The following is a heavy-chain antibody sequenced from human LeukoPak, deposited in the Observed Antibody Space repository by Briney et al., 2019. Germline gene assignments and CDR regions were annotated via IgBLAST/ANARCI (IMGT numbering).Heavy chain of an antibody. CDR2: IYTGGTT. J-gene: IGHJ4*02. D-gene: IGHD6-6*01. Sequence: GGSLRLSCAASGFTVTSNHMNWVRQAPGKGLEWVSIIYTGGTTHYADSLKDRFTISRDDSINTLYLQMNSLRAEDTAVYYCARVSSSYYFDYWGQGTLVTVSS. CDR1: GFTVTSNH. V-gene: IGHV3-66*01. CDR3: ARVSSSYYFDY.